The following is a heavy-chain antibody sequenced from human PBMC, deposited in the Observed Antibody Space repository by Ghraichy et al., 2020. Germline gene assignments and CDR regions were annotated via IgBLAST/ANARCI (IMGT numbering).Heavy chain of an antibody. CDR1: GFTFSSYA. Sequence: GGSLRLSCAASGFTFSSYAMSWVRQAPGKGLEWVSAISGSGGSTYYADSVKGRFTISRDNSKNTLYLQMNSLRAEDTAVYYCAKELYVHIAVAGIQDYWGQXTLVTVSS. CDR3: AKELYVHIAVAGIQDY. V-gene: IGHV3-23*01. CDR2: ISGSGGST. D-gene: IGHD6-19*01. J-gene: IGHJ4*02.